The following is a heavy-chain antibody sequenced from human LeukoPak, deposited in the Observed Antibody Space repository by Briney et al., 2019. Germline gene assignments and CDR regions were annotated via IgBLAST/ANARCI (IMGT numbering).Heavy chain of an antibody. V-gene: IGHV3-7*01. CDR2: IKQDGSEK. CDR1: GFTFSSYW. D-gene: IGHD3-9*01. J-gene: IGHJ5*02. CDR3: ASILTDTAFDP. Sequence: PGGSLRLSCAPSGFTFSSYWMSWVRQAPGKGLEWVANIKQDGSEKYYVDSVKGRFTISRDNAKNSLYLQMNSLRAEDTAVYYCASILTDTAFDPWGQGTLVTVSS.